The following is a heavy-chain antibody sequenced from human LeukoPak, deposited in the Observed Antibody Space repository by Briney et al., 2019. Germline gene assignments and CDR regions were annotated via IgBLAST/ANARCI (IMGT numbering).Heavy chain of an antibody. Sequence: GASVKVSCKASGYTFTSYYMHWVRQAPGQGLEWMGIINPSGGSTSYAQKFQGRVTMTRDTSTSTVYMELSSLGSEDTAVYYCTRARSGSYGKYGMVVWGQGTSVTVSS. CDR2: INPSGGST. V-gene: IGHV1-46*01. CDR3: TRARSGSYGKYGMVV. D-gene: IGHD1-26*01. CDR1: GYTFTSYY. J-gene: IGHJ6*02.